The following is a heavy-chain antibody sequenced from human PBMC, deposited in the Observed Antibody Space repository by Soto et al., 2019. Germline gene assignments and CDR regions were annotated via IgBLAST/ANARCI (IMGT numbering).Heavy chain of an antibody. CDR2: INHSGST. Sequence: QVQLQQWGAGLLKPSETLSLTCAVYGGSFSGYYWSWIRQPPGKGLEWIGEINHSGSTNYNPSLKSRVTISVDTSKNQFSLKLSSVTAADTAVYYCARMLRPSPGRSWDYWGQGTLVTVSS. CDR1: GGSFSGYY. V-gene: IGHV4-34*01. CDR3: ARMLRPSPGRSWDY. D-gene: IGHD6-13*01. J-gene: IGHJ4*02.